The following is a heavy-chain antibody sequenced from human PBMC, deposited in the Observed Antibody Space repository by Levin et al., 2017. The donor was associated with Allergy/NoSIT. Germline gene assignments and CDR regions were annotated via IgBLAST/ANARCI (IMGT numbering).Heavy chain of an antibody. V-gene: IGHV3-7*01. Sequence: AGGSLRLSCAASGFTFSSYWMSWVRQAPGKGLEWVANIRQDGSEKYYVDSVRGRFTISRDNAKNLLYLQMSSLRVEDTAVYYCASGSDLRWGQGTMVTVSS. D-gene: IGHD1-26*01. J-gene: IGHJ3*01. CDR1: GFTFSSYW. CDR2: IRQDGSEK. CDR3: ASGSDLR.